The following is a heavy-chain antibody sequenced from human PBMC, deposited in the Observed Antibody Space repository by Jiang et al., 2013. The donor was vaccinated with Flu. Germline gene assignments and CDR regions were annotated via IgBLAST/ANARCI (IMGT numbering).Heavy chain of an antibody. Sequence: SSSNWWSWVRQPPREGAWSGLGKSIIVGAPTTTRPSKSRVTISVDKSKNQFSLKLSSVTAADTAVYYCARVATVTTGSDAFDIWGQGTMVTVSS. CDR2: SIIVGAP. V-gene: IGHV4-4*02. D-gene: IGHD4-17*01. CDR3: ARVATVTTGSDAFDI. CDR1: SSSNW. J-gene: IGHJ3*02.